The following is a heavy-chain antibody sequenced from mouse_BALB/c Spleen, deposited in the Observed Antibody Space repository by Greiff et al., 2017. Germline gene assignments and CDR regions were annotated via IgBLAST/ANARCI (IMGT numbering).Heavy chain of an antibody. D-gene: IGHD1-2*01. CDR2: ISSGGST. Sequence: EVMLVESGGGLVKPGGSLKLSCAASGFTFSSYAMSWVRQTPEKRLEWVASISSGGSTYYPDSVKGRFTISRDNARNILYLQMSSLRSEDTAMYYCARGERITTAYYFDYWGQGTTLTVSS. V-gene: IGHV5-6-5*01. J-gene: IGHJ2*01. CDR1: GFTFSSYA. CDR3: ARGERITTAYYFDY.